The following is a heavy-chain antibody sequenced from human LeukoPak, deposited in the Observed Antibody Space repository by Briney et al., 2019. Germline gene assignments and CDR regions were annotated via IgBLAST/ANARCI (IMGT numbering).Heavy chain of an antibody. CDR2: ISWNSGSI. CDR3: AKGYCSSSSCNVDY. D-gene: IGHD2-2*01. Sequence: GGSLRLSCAASGFTFSSYSMNWVRQAPGKGLEWVSGISWNSGSIGYADSVKGRFTISRDNAKNSLYLQVNSLRAEDTALYYCAKGYCSSSSCNVDYWGQGTLVTVSS. J-gene: IGHJ4*02. CDR1: GFTFSSYS. V-gene: IGHV3-9*01.